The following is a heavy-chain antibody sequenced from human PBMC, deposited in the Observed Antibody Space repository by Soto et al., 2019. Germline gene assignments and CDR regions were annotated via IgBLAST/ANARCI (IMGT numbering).Heavy chain of an antibody. Sequence: ASVKVSCKASGYTFTSYYMHWVRQAPGQGLEWMGIINPSGGSTSYAQKLQGRVTMTTDTSTSTAYMELRSLRSDDTAVYYCARLTGTTKVWFDPWGQGTLVTVSS. CDR3: ARLTGTTKVWFDP. V-gene: IGHV1-46*01. D-gene: IGHD1-7*01. CDR1: GYTFTSYY. CDR2: INPSGGST. J-gene: IGHJ5*02.